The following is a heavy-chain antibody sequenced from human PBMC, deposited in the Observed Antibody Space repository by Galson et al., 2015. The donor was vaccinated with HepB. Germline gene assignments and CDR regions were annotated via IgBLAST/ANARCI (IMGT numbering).Heavy chain of an antibody. CDR3: AKESQYSSGWYGGYYYYGMDV. CDR1: GFPLSSYG. Sequence: SLRLSCAASGFPLSSYGMHWVRQAPGKGLEWVAVISYDGSNKYYADSVKGRFTISRDNSKNKLYLQMNSLRAEATAVYYCAKESQYSSGWYGGYYYYGMDVWGQGTTVTVSS. D-gene: IGHD6-19*01. CDR2: ISYDGSNK. V-gene: IGHV3-30*18. J-gene: IGHJ6*02.